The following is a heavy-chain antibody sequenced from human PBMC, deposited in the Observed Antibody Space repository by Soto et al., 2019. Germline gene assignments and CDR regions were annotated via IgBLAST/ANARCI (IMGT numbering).Heavy chain of an antibody. CDR3: ARDPTHYDTLTGFSYHAFDI. Sequence: GGSLRLSCVASGFTFGNYWMHWVRQAPGKELVWISHINTDETSTTYADSVKGRFTISRDNAGNTLYLQMNRLRAEDTAVYYCARDPTHYDTLTGFSYHAFDIWGQGTKVTVSS. CDR1: GFTFGNYW. V-gene: IGHV3-74*03. J-gene: IGHJ3*02. D-gene: IGHD3-9*01. CDR2: INTDETST.